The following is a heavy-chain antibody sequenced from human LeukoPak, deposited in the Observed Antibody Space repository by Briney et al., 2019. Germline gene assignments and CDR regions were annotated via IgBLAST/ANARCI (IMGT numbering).Heavy chain of an antibody. D-gene: IGHD6-19*01. CDR1: GFTSSSYS. V-gene: IGHV3-23*01. CDR2: ISGSGGST. J-gene: IGHJ6*03. Sequence: GGSLRLSCAASGFTSSSYSMNWVRQAPGKGLEWVSAISGSGGSTYYADSVRGRFTISRDNSKNTLYLQMNSLRAEDTAVYYCAREGSDWNYYYYMDVWGKGTTVTISS. CDR3: AREGSDWNYYYYMDV.